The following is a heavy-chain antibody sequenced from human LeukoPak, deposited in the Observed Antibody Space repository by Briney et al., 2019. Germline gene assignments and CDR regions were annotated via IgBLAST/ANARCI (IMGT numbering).Heavy chain of an antibody. V-gene: IGHV3-23*01. Sequence: GGSLRLSCAASGFTFSSYGMSWVRQAPGKGLEWVSAISGSGGSTYYADSVKGRFTISRDNSKNTLYLQMNSLRAEDTAVYYCASEVRGHMRLLRYFDYWGQGTLVTVSS. CDR3: ASEVRGHMRLLRYFDY. D-gene: IGHD3-22*01. CDR1: GFTFSSYG. CDR2: ISGSGGST. J-gene: IGHJ4*02.